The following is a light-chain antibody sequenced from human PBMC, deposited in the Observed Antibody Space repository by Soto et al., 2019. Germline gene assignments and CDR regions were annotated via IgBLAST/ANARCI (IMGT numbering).Light chain of an antibody. CDR3: QQYYRPWT. Sequence: DIVMTQSPDSLAVSLGERATINCKSSQSVLYSSNNKNYLAWYQQKPGQPPKLLIYWASTREAGVPDRFSGSGSGTDFRLTISSLQAEDVAVYYGQQYYRPWTCGQGTKVEIK. CDR2: WAS. CDR1: QSVLYSSNNKNY. J-gene: IGKJ1*01. V-gene: IGKV4-1*01.